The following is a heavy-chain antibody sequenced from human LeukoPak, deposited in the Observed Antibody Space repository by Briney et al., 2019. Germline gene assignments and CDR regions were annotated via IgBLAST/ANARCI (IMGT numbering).Heavy chain of an antibody. J-gene: IGHJ3*02. Sequence: PGGSLRLSCAASGFTFSSYSMNWVRQAPGKGLEWVSYIRSSSNPIYYADSVKGRFTISRDNAKNSLYLQMNRLRAEDTAVYYCARGAEYYYGSGTFDIWGQGTMVTVSS. CDR3: ARGAEYYYGSGTFDI. V-gene: IGHV3-48*01. CDR1: GFTFSSYS. CDR2: IRSSSNPI. D-gene: IGHD3-10*01.